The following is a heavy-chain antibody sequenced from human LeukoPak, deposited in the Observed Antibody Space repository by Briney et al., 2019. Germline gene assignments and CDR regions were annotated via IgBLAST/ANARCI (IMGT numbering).Heavy chain of an antibody. CDR3: ARVRPFDYYDSSGSIDY. CDR1: GGSISSDY. Sequence: SETLFLTCTVSGGSISSDYWSWIRQPPGKGLEWIGYIYFSGSTNYNPSLKSRVTISVDTSKNQFSLKLSSVTAADTAVYYCARVRPFDYYDSSGSIDYWGQGTLVTVSS. J-gene: IGHJ4*02. CDR2: IYFSGST. D-gene: IGHD3-22*01. V-gene: IGHV4-59*01.